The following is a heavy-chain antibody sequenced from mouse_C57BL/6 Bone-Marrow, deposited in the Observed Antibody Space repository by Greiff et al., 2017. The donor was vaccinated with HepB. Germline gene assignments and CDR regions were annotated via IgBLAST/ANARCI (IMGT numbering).Heavy chain of an antibody. V-gene: IGHV2-9-1*01. CDR1: GFSLPSYA. CDR2: IWTGGGT. D-gene: IGHD3-3*01. J-gene: IGHJ3*01. Sequence: VMLVESGPGLVAPSQSLSITCTVPGFSLPSYAISWVRQPPGKGLEWLGVIWTGGGTNYNSALKSRLSISKDNSKSQVFLKMYSLQTDDTARYYCARMGGPFAYWGQGTLVTVSA. CDR3: ARMGGPFAY.